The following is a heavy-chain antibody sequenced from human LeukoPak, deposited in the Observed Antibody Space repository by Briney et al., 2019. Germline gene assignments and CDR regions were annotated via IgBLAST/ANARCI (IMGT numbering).Heavy chain of an antibody. J-gene: IGHJ3*02. V-gene: IGHV3-30*19. CDR1: GFTFSSYG. CDR3: ARDLNDYGEPENAFDI. Sequence: GGSLRLSCAASGFTFSSYGMHWVRQAPGKGLEWVAVISYDGSNKYYADSVKGRFTISRDNSKNTLYLQMNSLRAEDTAVYYCARDLNDYGEPENAFDIWGQGTMVTVSS. CDR2: ISYDGSNK. D-gene: IGHD4-17*01.